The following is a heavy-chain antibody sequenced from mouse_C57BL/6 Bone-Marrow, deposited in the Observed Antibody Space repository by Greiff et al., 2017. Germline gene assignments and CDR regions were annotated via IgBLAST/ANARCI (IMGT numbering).Heavy chain of an antibody. CDR1: GYTFTSYW. Sequence: QVQLQQPGAELVKPGASVKLSCKASGYTFTSYWMQWVKQRPGQGLEWIGELDPSDGYTNYNQKFKGKATLTVDTSSSTSYMQLSSLTSEDSAVYYCAYIHPYYYAMDYGGQGTSVTVSS. D-gene: IGHD1-3*01. V-gene: IGHV1-50*01. J-gene: IGHJ4*01. CDR3: AYIHPYYYAMDY. CDR2: LDPSDGYT.